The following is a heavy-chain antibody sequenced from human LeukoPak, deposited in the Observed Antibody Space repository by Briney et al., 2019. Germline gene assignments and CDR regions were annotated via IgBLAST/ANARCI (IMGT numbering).Heavy chain of an antibody. CDR2: FNPNSGGT. D-gene: IGHD3-22*01. J-gene: IGHJ4*02. V-gene: IGHV1-2*02. Sequence: GGSLRFSSAASGFTFSGSAIHWVRQAPGQGLEGMGWFNPNSGGTNYAQEFQGRVTMTRATSISTAYMELSRLRSDDTAVYYCAREYYFDNSGYYGVGDYWGQGTLVTVSS. CDR1: GFTFSGSA. CDR3: AREYYFDNSGYYGVGDY.